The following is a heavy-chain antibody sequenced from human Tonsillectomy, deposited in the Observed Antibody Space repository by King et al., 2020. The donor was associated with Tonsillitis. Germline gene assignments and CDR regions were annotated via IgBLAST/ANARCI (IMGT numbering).Heavy chain of an antibody. CDR1: GFTFSDYY. CDR2: ISSSGTTI. CDR3: ARVGLITAAGSPDY. J-gene: IGHJ4*02. D-gene: IGHD6-13*01. Sequence: QLVQSGGDLVKPGGSLRLSCAASGFTFSDYYMSWIRQAPGKGLEWVSYISSSGTTISYADSFKGRFTVSRDNAKNSPFLQMNYLRAEDTAIYYCARVGLITAAGSPDYWGQGTLVTVSS. V-gene: IGHV3-11*01.